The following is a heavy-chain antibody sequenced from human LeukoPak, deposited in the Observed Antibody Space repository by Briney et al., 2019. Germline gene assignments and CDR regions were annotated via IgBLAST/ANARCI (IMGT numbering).Heavy chain of an antibody. V-gene: IGHV1-69*05. Sequence: SVKVSCKASGGTFSSYAISWVRQAPGQGLEWMGVSIPIFGTANYAQKFQGRVAITTDESTSTAYMELSSLRSEDTAVYSCARAERLGELSFDYWGQGTLVTVSS. CDR3: ARAERLGELSFDY. J-gene: IGHJ4*02. D-gene: IGHD3-16*02. CDR2: SIPIFGTA. CDR1: GGTFSSYA.